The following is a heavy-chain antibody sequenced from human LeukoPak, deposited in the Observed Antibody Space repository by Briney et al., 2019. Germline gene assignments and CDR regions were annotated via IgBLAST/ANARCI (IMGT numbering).Heavy chain of an antibody. CDR3: AKGGLWDIVVVPAATSPAHFDS. J-gene: IGHJ4*02. CDR2: ISYDGNNK. CDR1: GFLFSTYG. V-gene: IGHV3-30*18. D-gene: IGHD2-2*01. Sequence: GGSLRLSCAASGFLFSTYGMHWVRQAPGKGLEWVAVISYDGNNKYYADSVKGRFTISRDNSKNTLYLQMDSLRAEDTAMFYCAKGGLWDIVVVPAATSPAHFDSWGPGTLVTVSS.